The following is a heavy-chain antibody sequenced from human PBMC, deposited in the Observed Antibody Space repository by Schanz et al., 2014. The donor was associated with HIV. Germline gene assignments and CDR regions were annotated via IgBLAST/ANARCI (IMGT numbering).Heavy chain of an antibody. CDR1: GFTLSNSA. V-gene: IGHV3-7*01. Sequence: EVQLLDSGGGLVQPGGSLRLSCAASGFTLSNSAMHWVRQAPGRGLEWVANMKYDGSQKFYADSVKGRFTISRDNTKKSLYLQMNTLRANDTAVYYCARKNSFEIWGQGTMVSVSS. J-gene: IGHJ3*02. CDR3: ARKNSFEI. CDR2: MKYDGSQK.